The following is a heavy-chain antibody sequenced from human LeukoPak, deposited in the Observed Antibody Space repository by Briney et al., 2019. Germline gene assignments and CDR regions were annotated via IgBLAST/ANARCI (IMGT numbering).Heavy chain of an antibody. V-gene: IGHV4-59*08. J-gene: IGHJ4*02. CDR2: IYYSGST. Sequence: SETLSLTCTVSGGSISSYYWSWIRQPPGKGLEWIGYIYYSGSTNYNPSLKSRVTISVDTSKNQFSLKLSSVTAADTAVYYCARHAYSSGVYHLPWYFDYWGPGTLVTVSS. CDR3: ARHAYSSGVYHLPWYFDY. CDR1: GGSISSYY. D-gene: IGHD3-10*01.